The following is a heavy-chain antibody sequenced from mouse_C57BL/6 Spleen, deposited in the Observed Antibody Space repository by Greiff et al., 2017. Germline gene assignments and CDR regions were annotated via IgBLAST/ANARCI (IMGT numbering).Heavy chain of an antibody. CDR2: IYPSDGST. D-gene: IGHD1-1*01. CDR1: GYTFTDHT. J-gene: IGHJ3*01. V-gene: IGHV1-78*01. Sequence: VQLQQSDAELVQPGASVQISCKVSGYTFTDHTIHWMKQRPEQGLEWIGYIYPSDGSTKYNEKFKGKATLTADKSSSTAYMQLNSLTSEDSAVDFWARGYYYGSSYGWFAYWGQGTLVTVSA. CDR3: ARGYYYGSSYGWFAY.